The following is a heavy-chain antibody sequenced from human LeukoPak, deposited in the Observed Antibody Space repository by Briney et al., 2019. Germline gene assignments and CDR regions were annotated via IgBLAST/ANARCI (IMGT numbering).Heavy chain of an antibody. J-gene: IGHJ4*02. CDR1: GGSISSYY. CDR2: IYYSGST. CDR3: ARHGSFEAELHPPLVGYFDY. Sequence: SETLSLTCTVSGGSISSYYWSWIRQPPGKGLEWIGYIYYSGSTNYNPSLKSRVTISVDTSKNQFSLKLSSVTAADTAVYYCARHGSFEAELHPPLVGYFDYWGQGTLVTVSS. V-gene: IGHV4-59*08. D-gene: IGHD1-26*01.